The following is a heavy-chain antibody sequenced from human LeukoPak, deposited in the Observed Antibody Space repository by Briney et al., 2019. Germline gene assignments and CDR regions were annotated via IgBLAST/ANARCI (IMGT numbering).Heavy chain of an antibody. J-gene: IGHJ3*01. V-gene: IGHV3-30*02. CDR2: IRYDGSKK. D-gene: IGHD2-15*01. CDR1: GFTFSSSG. Sequence: QTGGSLRLSCAASGFTFSSSGMHWVRQAPGKGLEWVAFIRYDGSKKYYADSVKGRFTISRDNSKNTLHLQMHSLRDEDTAVYYCAPLGYCSGDSCYSIPDAFDVWGQGTMVTVSS. CDR3: APLGYCSGDSCYSIPDAFDV.